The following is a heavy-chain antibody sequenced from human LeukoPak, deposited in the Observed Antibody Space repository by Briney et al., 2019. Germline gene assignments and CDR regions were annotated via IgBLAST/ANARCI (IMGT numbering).Heavy chain of an antibody. Sequence: ASVKVSCKASGYTFTSYGISWVRQALGQGLEWMGWISTYNGNTNYAQNLQGRVTMTTDTSTSTAYMELRSLRSDDTAVYYCARGGDYYDSSGYYHPFDYWGQGTLVTVSS. CDR3: ARGGDYYDSSGYYHPFDY. D-gene: IGHD3-22*01. CDR1: GYTFTSYG. CDR2: ISTYNGNT. V-gene: IGHV1-18*01. J-gene: IGHJ4*02.